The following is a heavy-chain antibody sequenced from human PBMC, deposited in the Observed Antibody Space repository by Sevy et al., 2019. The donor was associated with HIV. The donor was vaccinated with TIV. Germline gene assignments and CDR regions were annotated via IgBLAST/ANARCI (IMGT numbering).Heavy chain of an antibody. CDR2: VYPNSGGT. J-gene: IGHJ6*02. CDR1: GYTFTGDY. Sequence: ASVKVSCKASGYTFTGDYLHWVRQAPGQGLEWMGRVYPNSGGTNYAQKFQSRVTMTRDTSISTAYMELSRLRSGDTAVYYCATDGGGGTTNSGMDVWGQGTTVTVSS. CDR3: ATDGGGGTTNSGMDV. V-gene: IGHV1-2*06. D-gene: IGHD1-7*01.